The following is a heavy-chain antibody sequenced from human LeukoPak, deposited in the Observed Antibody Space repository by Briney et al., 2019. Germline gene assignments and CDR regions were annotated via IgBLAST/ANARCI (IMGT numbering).Heavy chain of an antibody. D-gene: IGHD2-15*01. CDR1: GGSISSGGYS. CDR2: IYHSGST. CDR3: ARGWNSWFDP. Sequence: SQTLSLTCAVSGGSISSGGYSWSWIRQPPGKGLEWIGDIYHSGSTYYNPSLKSRVTISVDRSKNQFSLKLSSVTAADTAVYYCARGWNSWFDPWGQGTLVTVSS. V-gene: IGHV4-30-2*01. J-gene: IGHJ5*02.